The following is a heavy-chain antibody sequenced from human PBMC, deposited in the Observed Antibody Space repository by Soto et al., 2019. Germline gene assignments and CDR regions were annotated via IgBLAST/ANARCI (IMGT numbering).Heavy chain of an antibody. Sequence: QITLKESGPTLVKPTQTLTLTCTFSGFSLTTDRVGVGWIRQPPGEALEWLAVIYWDDSKTYRPSLERILTIPKDTSKNQVALTMNNMDSLDTATYYCAHAYGGRSLYWGQGTLVTVSS. D-gene: IGHD1-26*01. CDR1: GFSLTTDRVG. J-gene: IGHJ4*02. V-gene: IGHV2-5*02. CDR3: AHAYGGRSLY. CDR2: IYWDDSK.